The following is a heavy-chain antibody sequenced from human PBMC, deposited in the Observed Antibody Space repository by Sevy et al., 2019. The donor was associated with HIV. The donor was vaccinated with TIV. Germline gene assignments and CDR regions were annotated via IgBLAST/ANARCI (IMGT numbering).Heavy chain of an antibody. CDR3: TTLTGTTDYGMDV. J-gene: IGHJ6*02. V-gene: IGHV3-15*01. CDR1: GFTFSNAW. CDR2: IKSKTDGGTT. D-gene: IGHD4-17*01. Sequence: GGSLRLSCAASGFTFSNAWMSWVRQAPGKGLEWVGRIKSKTDGGTTDYAAPVKGRFTISRDDSKNTLYLQMNSLKTEDTAVYYCTTLTGTTDYGMDVWGQGTTVTVSS.